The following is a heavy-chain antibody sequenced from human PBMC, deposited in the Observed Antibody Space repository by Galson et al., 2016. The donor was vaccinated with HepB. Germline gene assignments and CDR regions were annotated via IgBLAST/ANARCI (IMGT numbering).Heavy chain of an antibody. CDR3: ARGELVVMD. V-gene: IGHV5-51*01. Sequence: QSGAEVKKPGESLKVSCQGSGYNFTNYWIGWVRQMPGKGLEWMGIIYPHDSDTRYSPSFEGHVTISADKSINTAYLQWSSLKASDTAMYYCARGELVVMDWGQGILVTVSS. CDR1: GYNFTNYW. J-gene: IGHJ4*02. D-gene: IGHD3-22*01. CDR2: IYPHDSDT.